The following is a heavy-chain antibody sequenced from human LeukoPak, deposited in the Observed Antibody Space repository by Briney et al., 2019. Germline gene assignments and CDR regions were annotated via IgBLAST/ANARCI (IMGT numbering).Heavy chain of an antibody. CDR1: GFTFSSYS. CDR3: ARDSTGDSSSSGYYYYYMDV. D-gene: IGHD6-6*01. J-gene: IGHJ6*03. V-gene: IGHV3-21*01. Sequence: GGSLRLSCAASGFTFSSYSMNWVRQAPGKGLEWVSSISSSSSYIYYADSVKGRFTIPRDNAKTSLYLQMNSLRAEDTAVYYCARDSTGDSSSSGYYYYYMDVWGKGTTVTVSS. CDR2: ISSSSSYI.